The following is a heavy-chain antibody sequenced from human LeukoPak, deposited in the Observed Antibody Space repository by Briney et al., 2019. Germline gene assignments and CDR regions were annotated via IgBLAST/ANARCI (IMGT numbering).Heavy chain of an antibody. J-gene: IGHJ3*02. CDR1: GFTFSSYG. Sequence: GGSLRLSCAASGFTFSSYGMHWVRQAPGKGLEWVAFIRYDGSNKYYADSVKGRFTTSRDNSKNTLYLQMNSLRAEDTAVYYCAKDFGYSNYGRAFDIWGQGTMVTVSS. D-gene: IGHD4-11*01. CDR3: AKDFGYSNYGRAFDI. V-gene: IGHV3-30*02. CDR2: IRYDGSNK.